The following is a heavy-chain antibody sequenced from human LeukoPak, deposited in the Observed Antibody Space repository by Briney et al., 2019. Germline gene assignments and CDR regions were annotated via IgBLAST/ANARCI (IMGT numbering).Heavy chain of an antibody. D-gene: IGHD3-16*01. Sequence: GGSLRLSCVASGFTFSNHWMHWVRQTPEKGLVWVSRIYNDGSKTTYADSVKGRFTISRDNANNTVYLQMNSLRAEDTAVYYCARDGAYTIDYWGQGTLVTVSS. CDR2: IYNDGSKT. J-gene: IGHJ4*02. CDR1: GFTFSNHW. V-gene: IGHV3-74*01. CDR3: ARDGAYTIDY.